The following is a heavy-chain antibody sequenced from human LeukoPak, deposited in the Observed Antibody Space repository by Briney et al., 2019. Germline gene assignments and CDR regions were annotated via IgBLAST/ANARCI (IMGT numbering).Heavy chain of an antibody. CDR3: AKEESSMYGRGSLSTWFDP. Sequence: SQTLSLTCAVSGGSISSGGYSWSWIRQPPGKGLEWIGYIYHSGSTYYNPSLKSRVTISVDRSKNQFSLKLSSVTAADTAVYYCAKEESSMYGRGSLSTWFDPWGKGTPVTVSS. CDR1: GGSISSGGYS. D-gene: IGHD3-10*02. J-gene: IGHJ5*02. V-gene: IGHV4-30-2*01. CDR2: IYHSGST.